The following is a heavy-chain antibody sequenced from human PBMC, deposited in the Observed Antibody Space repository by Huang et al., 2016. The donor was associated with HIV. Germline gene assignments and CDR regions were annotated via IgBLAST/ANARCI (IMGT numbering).Heavy chain of an antibody. V-gene: IGHV3-64*07. J-gene: IGHJ4*02. Sequence: EVQLVESGGGLVQPGGSLSLSCAASGFTFSSYAMHWVRQAPGEGLEYVSAISSNGGSTYYADSVKGIFTITRDNSNNTLYHQMGSLRAEDMAVYYCARTGIAAAGTYFDYWGQGTLVTVSS. CDR3: ARTGIAAAGTYFDY. D-gene: IGHD6-13*01. CDR2: ISSNGGST. CDR1: GFTFSSYA.